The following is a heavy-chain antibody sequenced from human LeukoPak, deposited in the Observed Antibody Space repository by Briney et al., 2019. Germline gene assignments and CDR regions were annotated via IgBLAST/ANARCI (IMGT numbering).Heavy chain of an antibody. CDR2: ISGSGGST. CDR3: AKGADEYGGNNPSY. J-gene: IGHJ4*02. CDR1: GFTFNSYA. Sequence: QPGGSLRLSCAASGFTFNSYAMSWVRQAPGKGLEWVSGISGSGGSTYYADSVKGRFTISRDNSKNTLYLQMNSLRAEDTAVYYCAKGADEYGGNNPSYWGQGTLVTVSS. D-gene: IGHD4-23*01. V-gene: IGHV3-23*01.